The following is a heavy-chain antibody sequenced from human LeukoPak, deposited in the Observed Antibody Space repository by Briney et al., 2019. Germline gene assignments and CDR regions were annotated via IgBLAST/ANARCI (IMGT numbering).Heavy chain of an antibody. CDR2: IKQDGSEK. J-gene: IGHJ4*02. V-gene: IGHV3-7*01. CDR3: ARISIAVAGGDY. CDR1: GFTFSNCW. Sequence: AGSLRLSCAASGFTFSNCWMSWVRQAPGQGLEWVASIKQDGSEKYYVDSVKGRFTISRDNAKNSLYLQMDSLRAEDTAVYYCARISIAVAGGDYWGQGTLVTVSS. D-gene: IGHD6-19*01.